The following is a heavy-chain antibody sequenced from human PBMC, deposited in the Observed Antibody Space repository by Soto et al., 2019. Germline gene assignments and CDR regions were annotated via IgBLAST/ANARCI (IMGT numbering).Heavy chain of an antibody. D-gene: IGHD2-15*01. CDR2: ISGPGGSR. Sequence: EVQVLESGGGLEQPGGSLRLSCAASGFTFRSYVMSWVRQAPGKGLEWVSSISGPGGSRYYADSVRGRFTISRSNSNNTVYLQMDSLRAEDTDIYYCARFRSGIGWDFWGQGTLVTVSS. CDR3: ARFRSGIGWDF. CDR1: GFTFRSYV. J-gene: IGHJ4*02. V-gene: IGHV3-23*01.